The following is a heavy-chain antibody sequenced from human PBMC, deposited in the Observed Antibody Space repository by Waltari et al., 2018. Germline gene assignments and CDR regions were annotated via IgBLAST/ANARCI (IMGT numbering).Heavy chain of an antibody. Sequence: QVQLQQWGAGLLKPSETLSLTCAVSGGSFSGYYWSWIRQPPGKGLEWIGEINHSGSTNYNPSLKSRVTISVDTSKNQFSLKLSSVTAADTAVYYCARAVGGDGYTTLSNPFDYWGQGTLVTVSS. D-gene: IGHD5-12*01. V-gene: IGHV4-34*01. CDR3: ARAVGGDGYTTLSNPFDY. J-gene: IGHJ4*02. CDR2: INHSGST. CDR1: GGSFSGYY.